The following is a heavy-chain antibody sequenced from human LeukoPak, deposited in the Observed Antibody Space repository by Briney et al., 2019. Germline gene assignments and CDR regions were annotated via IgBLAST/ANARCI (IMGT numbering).Heavy chain of an antibody. CDR2: ISVSGGST. CDR1: GFTFNNYA. D-gene: IGHD6-19*01. V-gene: IGHV3-23*01. Sequence: GGSLRLSCAASGFTFNNYAMSWVRQAPGKGLEWVSAISVSGGSTYYADSVKGRFTISRDNSKNTLYLQMDNLRAEDTAVYYCAKRIAVVGPYFDYWGQGTLVTVSS. J-gene: IGHJ4*02. CDR3: AKRIAVVGPYFDY.